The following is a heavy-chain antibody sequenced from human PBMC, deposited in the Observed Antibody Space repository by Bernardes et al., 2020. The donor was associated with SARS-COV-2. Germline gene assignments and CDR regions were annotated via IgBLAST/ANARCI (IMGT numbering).Heavy chain of an antibody. V-gene: IGHV4-31*03. CDR2: IYYSGST. Sequence: SETLSLTRTVSGGSISSGGYYWSWIRQHPGKGLEWIGYIYYSGSTYYNPSLKSRVTISVDTSKNQFSLKLSSVTAADTAVYYCARDQLRYFDWLNPRLNYYYYYGMDVWGQGTTVTVSS. D-gene: IGHD3-9*01. CDR1: GGSISSGGYY. J-gene: IGHJ6*02. CDR3: ARDQLRYFDWLNPRLNYYYYYGMDV.